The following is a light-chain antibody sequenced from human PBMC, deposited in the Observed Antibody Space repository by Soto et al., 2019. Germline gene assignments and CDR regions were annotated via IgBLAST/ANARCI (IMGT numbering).Light chain of an antibody. Sequence: SPGERATLSCRTSKSASSDNLAWYQQKPGKAPRLLIYGASSRATGIPDRFSGSGSGTEFTLTISSLQPDDFAPYYCQHYSSYSEAFGQGTKVDIK. CDR1: KSASSDN. J-gene: IGKJ1*01. V-gene: IGKV3-20*01. CDR3: QHYSSYSEA. CDR2: GAS.